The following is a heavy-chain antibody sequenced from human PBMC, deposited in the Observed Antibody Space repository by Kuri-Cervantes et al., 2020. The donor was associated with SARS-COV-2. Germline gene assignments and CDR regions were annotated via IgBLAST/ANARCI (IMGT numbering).Heavy chain of an antibody. CDR1: GGSLSGGDYY. J-gene: IGHJ4*02. V-gene: IGHV4-39*01. CDR3: ARSYLGWSSSSAV. D-gene: IGHD6-6*01. Sequence: SETLSLTCTASGGSLSGGDYYWSWIRQPPGKGLEWIGSIYYSGSTYYNPSLKSRVTISVDTSKNQFSLKLSSVTAADTAVYYCARSYLGWSSSSAVWGQGTLVTVSS. CDR2: IYYSGST.